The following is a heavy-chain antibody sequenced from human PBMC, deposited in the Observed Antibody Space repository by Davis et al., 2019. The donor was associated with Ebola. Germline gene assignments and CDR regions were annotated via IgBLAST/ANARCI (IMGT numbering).Heavy chain of an antibody. D-gene: IGHD4-17*01. J-gene: IGHJ4*02. V-gene: IGHV3-73*01. CDR2: IRSKANSYAT. CDR1: GFTFSGSA. CDR3: TSFYGDHDY. Sequence: GESLKISCAASGFTFSGSAMHWVRQASGKGLEWVGRIRSKANSYATAYAASVKGRFTISRDDSKNTAYLQMNSLKTEDTAVYYCTSFYGDHDYWGQGTLVTVSS.